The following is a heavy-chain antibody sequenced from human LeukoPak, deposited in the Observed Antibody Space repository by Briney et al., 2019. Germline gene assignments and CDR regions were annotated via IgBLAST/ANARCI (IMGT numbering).Heavy chain of an antibody. CDR2: ISNSGST. V-gene: IGHV4-61*01. CDR3: ARGGASSIPLDY. J-gene: IGHJ4*02. CDR1: GGSIGGNSY. Sequence: PSETLSLTCTVSGGSIGGNSYWSWIRQPPGKGPEWIGHISNSGSTYYSPSLSGRVTISLDTSKNQFSLKLRSVTAADTAVYYCARGGASSIPLDYWGRGTLVTVSS. D-gene: IGHD1-26*01.